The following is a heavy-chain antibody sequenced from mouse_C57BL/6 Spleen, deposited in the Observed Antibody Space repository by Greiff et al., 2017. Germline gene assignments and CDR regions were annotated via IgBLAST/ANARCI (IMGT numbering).Heavy chain of an antibody. CDR1: GYAFSSYW. J-gene: IGHJ3*01. D-gene: IGHD1-1*01. V-gene: IGHV1-80*01. CDR3: ARSDCYGSSFWFAD. CDR2: IYPGDGDT. Sequence: QVQLQQSGAELVKPGASVKISCKASGYAFSSYWMNWVKQRPGKGLEWIGQIYPGDGDTNYNGKFKGKATLTADKSSSTAYMQLSSLTSEDSAVYFCARSDCYGSSFWFADWGQGTLVTVSA.